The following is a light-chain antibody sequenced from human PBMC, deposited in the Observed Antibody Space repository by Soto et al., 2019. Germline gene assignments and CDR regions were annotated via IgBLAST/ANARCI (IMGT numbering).Light chain of an antibody. V-gene: IGKV1-9*01. CDR1: QGISTY. J-gene: IGKJ3*01. CDR2: AAS. CDR3: QQFHSYPRT. Sequence: DIQLTQSPSFLSASVGDRVTITCRASQGISTYLAWYQQKPGRAPKLLVYAASTLHSGVPSRFSGGGSGTEFTLTVSSLQAEDFATYYCQQFHSYPRTFGPGTRVEI.